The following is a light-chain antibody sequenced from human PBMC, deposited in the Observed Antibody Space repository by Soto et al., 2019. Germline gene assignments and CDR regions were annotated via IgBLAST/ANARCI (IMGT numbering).Light chain of an antibody. Sequence: QSVLTQPPSVSGAPGQRVTISCTGSSSNIGAGYDVHWYQHLPGTAPKVVIYGNNNRPSGVPDRFSGSQSGTSASLVITGLQAEDEADYSCQSYDSTLSAWVFGGGTQLTVL. CDR3: QSYDSTLSAWV. CDR2: GNN. V-gene: IGLV1-40*01. J-gene: IGLJ3*02. CDR1: SSNIGAGYD.